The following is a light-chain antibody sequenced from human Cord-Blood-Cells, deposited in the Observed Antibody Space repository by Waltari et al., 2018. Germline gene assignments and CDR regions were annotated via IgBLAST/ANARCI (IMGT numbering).Light chain of an antibody. J-gene: IGLJ1*01. CDR1: SSDVGGFNY. CDR3: CSYAGSYTFV. V-gene: IGLV2-11*01. CDR2: DVS. Sequence: QSALTQPRSVSGSPGQSVTIPCPGTSSDVGGFNYVSWYQQHPGKAPKLMIYDVSKRPSGDPDRFSGSKSGNTASLTISGLQAEDEADYYCCSYAGSYTFVFGTGTKVTVL.